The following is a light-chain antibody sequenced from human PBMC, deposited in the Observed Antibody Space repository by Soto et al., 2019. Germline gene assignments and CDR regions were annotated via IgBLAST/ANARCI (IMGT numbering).Light chain of an antibody. CDR1: QTISNY. Sequence: DIQMTQSPSSLSASVGDRVTVTCRASQTISNYLNWYQQKPGKAPILLIFMSYSLQSGVPSRFSGSGSGTDFTLTISSLQPEDFATYYCQQAYSAPITFGQGTRLEIK. CDR3: QQAYSAPIT. CDR2: MSY. J-gene: IGKJ5*01. V-gene: IGKV1-39*01.